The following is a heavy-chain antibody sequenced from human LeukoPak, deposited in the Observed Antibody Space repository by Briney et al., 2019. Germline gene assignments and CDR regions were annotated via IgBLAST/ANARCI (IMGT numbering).Heavy chain of an antibody. Sequence: PSGTLSLTCAVSSGSISSSNWWSWVRQPPGKGLEWIGEIYHSGSTNYNPSLKSRVTISVDKSKNQFSLKLSSVTAADTAVYYCARLADIVVAPAAFTNDYGDYVFSGAFDYWGQGTLVTVSS. CDR2: IYHSGST. V-gene: IGHV4-4*02. J-gene: IGHJ4*02. CDR1: SGSISSSNW. CDR3: ARLADIVVAPAAFTNDYGDYVFSGAFDY. D-gene: IGHD2-2*01.